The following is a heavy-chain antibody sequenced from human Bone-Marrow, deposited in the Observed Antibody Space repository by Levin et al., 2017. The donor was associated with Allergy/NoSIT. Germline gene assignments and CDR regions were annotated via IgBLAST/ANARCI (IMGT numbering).Heavy chain of an antibody. V-gene: IGHV4-30-2*01. CDR2: IYHSGST. CDR1: GGSISSGGYS. J-gene: IGHJ3*02. D-gene: IGHD3-22*01. CDR3: ARGPYDSSGYPRLMGAFDI. Sequence: SETLSLTCAVSGGSISSGGYSWSWIRQPPGKGLEWIGYIYHSGSTYYNPSLKSRVTISVDRSKNQFSLKLSSVTAADTAVYYCARGPYDSSGYPRLMGAFDIWGQGTMVTVSS.